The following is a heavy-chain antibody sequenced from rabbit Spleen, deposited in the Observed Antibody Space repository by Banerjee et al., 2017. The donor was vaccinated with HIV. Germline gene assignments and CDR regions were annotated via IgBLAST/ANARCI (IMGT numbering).Heavy chain of an antibody. D-gene: IGHD8-1*01. CDR3: ARDGAGGSYFAL. CDR1: GFTISNYW. Sequence: QLVESGGRLVQPGGSLTLSCKAYGFTISNYWINWVRQAPGKGLEWIGIIYPITETTYYANWVNGRFTISSDNAQNTVDLQMNSLTAADTATYFCARDGAGGSYFALWGQGTLVTVS. V-gene: IGHV1S7*01. J-gene: IGHJ3*01. CDR2: IYPITETT.